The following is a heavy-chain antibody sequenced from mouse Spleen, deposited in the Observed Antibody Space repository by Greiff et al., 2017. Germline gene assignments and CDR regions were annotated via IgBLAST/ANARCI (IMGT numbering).Heavy chain of an antibody. Sequence: QVQLKESGAELVRPGASVTLSCKASGYTFTDYEMHWVKQTPVHGLEWIGAIDPETGGTAYNQKFKGKAILTADKSSSTAYMELRSLTSEDSAVYYCTKLGPSFDYWGQGTTLTVSS. CDR3: TKLGPSFDY. V-gene: IGHV1-15*01. CDR1: GYTFTDYE. D-gene: IGHD4-1*01. CDR2: IDPETGGT. J-gene: IGHJ2*01.